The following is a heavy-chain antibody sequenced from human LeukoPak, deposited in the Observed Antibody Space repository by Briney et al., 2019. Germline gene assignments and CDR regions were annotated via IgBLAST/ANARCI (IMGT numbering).Heavy chain of an antibody. J-gene: IGHJ4*02. CDR3: ARPVVVVAAPTYYFDY. Sequence: ESGPTLVKPTQTLTLTCTFSGFSLRTRGVGVGWIRQPPGKALEWLSLIYWDDDKRYSPSLKSRLTITKDTSKNQVVLTMTNMDPVDTATYYCARPVVVVAAPTYYFDYWGQGTLVTVSS. CDR1: GFSLRTRGVG. D-gene: IGHD2-15*01. CDR2: IYWDDDK. V-gene: IGHV2-5*02.